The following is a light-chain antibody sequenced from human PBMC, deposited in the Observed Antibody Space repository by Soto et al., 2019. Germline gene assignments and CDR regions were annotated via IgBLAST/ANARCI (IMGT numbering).Light chain of an antibody. CDR3: QQYDSYSTWT. V-gene: IGKV1-33*01. CDR1: QDISNY. Sequence: DIQMTQSPSSLSASVGDRATITCQASQDISNYLNWYQQKPGKAPKLLIYDASNLERGVPSRFSGSGSGTEFTLTISSLQPDDFATYYCQQYDSYSTWTFGQGTKVDIK. CDR2: DAS. J-gene: IGKJ1*01.